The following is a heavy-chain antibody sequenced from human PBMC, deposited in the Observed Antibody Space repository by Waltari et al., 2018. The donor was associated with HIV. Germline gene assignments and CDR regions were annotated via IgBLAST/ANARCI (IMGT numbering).Heavy chain of an antibody. J-gene: IGHJ4*02. CDR1: GVTFTSYY. Sequence: EVQLVECGGGLVQRGGSMRLPCVASGVTFTSYYMSWVRQAPGEGLEWVANINQDGTKKFYVDSVKGRFTISRDNAKNSVYLQINSLRAEDSAIYYCARDLWPEDFWGQGTLVTVSS. CDR2: INQDGTKK. D-gene: IGHD2-21*01. CDR3: ARDLWPEDF. V-gene: IGHV3-7*01.